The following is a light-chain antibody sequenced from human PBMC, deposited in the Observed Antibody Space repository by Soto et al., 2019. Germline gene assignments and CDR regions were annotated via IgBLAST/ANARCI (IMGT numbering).Light chain of an antibody. CDR1: QSVGNK. V-gene: IGKV3-15*01. J-gene: IGKJ5*01. CDR2: DIS. CDR3: QKYNTPVT. Sequence: EIVVTQSPATLSVSPGERATLSFRASQSVGNKVAWYQHKPGQTPRLIIYDISTRAAGVPARFSGSGYGTDFTLTISSLQPEDVATYYCQKYNTPVTFGQGTRLEIK.